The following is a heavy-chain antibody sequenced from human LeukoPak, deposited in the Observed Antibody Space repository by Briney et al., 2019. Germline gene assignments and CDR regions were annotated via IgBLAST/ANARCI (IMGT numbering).Heavy chain of an antibody. J-gene: IGHJ4*02. CDR2: TSSDSWSK. D-gene: IGHD6-19*01. V-gene: IGHV3-21*06. Sequence: SGGSLRLSCAASGFTFSSYWMTWVRQAPGKGPEWVSSTSSDSWSKYYADSVKGRFTISRDNAKNSLYLEMNSLQVEDTAVCFCARDRGSGWYGDLGYWGQGTLVTVSS. CDR1: GFTFSSYW. CDR3: ARDRGSGWYGDLGY.